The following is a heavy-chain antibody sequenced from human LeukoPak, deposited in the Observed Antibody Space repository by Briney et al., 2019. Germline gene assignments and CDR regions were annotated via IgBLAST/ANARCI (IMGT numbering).Heavy chain of an antibody. Sequence: GGSLRLSCAASGFTFSNAWMNWVRQAPGKGLEWVGRIKSKTDGGTTDYAAPVKGRFTISRDDSKNTLYLQMNSLKTEDTAVYYCTTEFGYFDWPLPDYWGQGTLVTVSS. V-gene: IGHV3-15*07. J-gene: IGHJ4*02. CDR1: GFTFSNAW. CDR3: TTEFGYFDWPLPDY. CDR2: IKSKTDGGTT. D-gene: IGHD3-9*01.